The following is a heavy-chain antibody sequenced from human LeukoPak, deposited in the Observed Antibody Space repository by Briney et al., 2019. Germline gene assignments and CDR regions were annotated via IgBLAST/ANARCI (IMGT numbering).Heavy chain of an antibody. CDR1: GYTFTGYY. CDR2: INPNSGGT. J-gene: IGHJ4*02. D-gene: IGHD2-21*01. V-gene: IGHV1-2*02. Sequence: ASVKVSCKASGYTFTGYYMHWVRQAPGQGLEWMGWINPNSGGTNYAQKFQGRVTMTRDTSISTAYMELSRLRSDDTAVYHCARDSGTNSYYFDYWGQGTLVTVSS. CDR3: ARDSGTNSYYFDY.